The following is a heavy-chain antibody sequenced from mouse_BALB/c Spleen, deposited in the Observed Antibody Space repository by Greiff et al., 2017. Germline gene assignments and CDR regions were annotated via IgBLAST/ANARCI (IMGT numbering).Heavy chain of an antibody. Sequence: DVKLVESGPGLVKPSQSLSLTCTVTGYSITSDYAWNWIRQFPGNKLEWMGYISYSGSTSYNPSLKSRISITRDTSKNQFFLQLNSVTTEDTATYYCAYDGYYVRYFDVWGAGTTVTVSS. J-gene: IGHJ1*01. CDR1: GYSITSDYA. CDR2: ISYSGST. D-gene: IGHD2-3*01. CDR3: AYDGYYVRYFDV. V-gene: IGHV3-2*02.